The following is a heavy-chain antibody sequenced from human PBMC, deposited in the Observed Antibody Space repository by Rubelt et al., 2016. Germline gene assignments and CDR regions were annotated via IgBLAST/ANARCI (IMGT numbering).Heavy chain of an antibody. J-gene: IGHJ4*02. CDR1: GYSISSGYY. CDR3: ARAGYSSGSRYFDY. CDR2: IYHSGST. V-gene: IGHV4-38-2*02. D-gene: IGHD6-19*01. Sequence: QVQLQESGPGLVKPSETLSLTCTVSGYSISSGYYWGWIRQPPGKGLEWIGSIYHSGSTYYNPSLKSRVTISVDTSKNQFSLKLSSVTAADTAVYYCARAGYSSGSRYFDYWGQGTLVTVSS.